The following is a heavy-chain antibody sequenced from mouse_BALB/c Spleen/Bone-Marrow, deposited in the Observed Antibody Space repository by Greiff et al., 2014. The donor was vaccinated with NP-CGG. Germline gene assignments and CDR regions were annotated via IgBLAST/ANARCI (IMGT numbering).Heavy chain of an antibody. J-gene: IGHJ2*01. CDR1: GYTFTSYP. Sequence: VQLQQSGAELARPGASVKMSCKASGYTFTSYPMNWVKQRPGQGLEGIGYINPSSGYSNYNQKFKDKATLTADKSSSTAYMQLSSLTSEDSAVYYCTRRAAYYFDYWGQGTTLTVSS. V-gene: IGHV1-4*01. D-gene: IGHD3-3*01. CDR2: INPSSGYS. CDR3: TRRAAYYFDY.